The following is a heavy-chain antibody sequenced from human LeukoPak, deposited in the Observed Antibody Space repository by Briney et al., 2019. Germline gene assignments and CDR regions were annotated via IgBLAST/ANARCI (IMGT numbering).Heavy chain of an antibody. CDR2: IYTSGST. CDR1: GGSISSYY. D-gene: IGHD3-16*01. CDR3: ARSPPFVMRQPRYYFDY. V-gene: IGHV4-4*07. Sequence: SETLSLTCTVSGGSISSYYWSWIRQPAGKGLEWIGRIYTSGSTNYNPSLKSRVTMSVDTSKNQFSLKLSSVTAADTAVYYCARSPPFVMRQPRYYFDYWGQGTLVTVSS. J-gene: IGHJ4*02.